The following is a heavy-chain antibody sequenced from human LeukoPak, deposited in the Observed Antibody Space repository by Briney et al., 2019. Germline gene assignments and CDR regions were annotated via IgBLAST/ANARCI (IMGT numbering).Heavy chain of an antibody. V-gene: IGHV3-7*01. D-gene: IGHD6-25*01. CDR1: GFTFSRYW. CDR3: ARWGSELPDDAFDI. CDR2: IRQDGSEK. J-gene: IGHJ3*02. Sequence: GGSLRLSCAASGFTFSRYWMSWVRQAPGKGLEWVANIRQDGSEKHYLDSVKGRIAISRDNAKNSLYLQMNSLRVEDTAVYFCARWGSELPDDAFDIWGQGTMVTVSS.